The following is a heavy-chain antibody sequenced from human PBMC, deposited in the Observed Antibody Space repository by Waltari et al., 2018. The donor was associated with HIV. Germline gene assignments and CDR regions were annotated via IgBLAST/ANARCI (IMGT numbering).Heavy chain of an antibody. D-gene: IGHD3-22*01. V-gene: IGHV1-18*01. CDR2: ISGYNGDT. CDR3: ARDHYYGSSGYYSDY. J-gene: IGHJ4*02. CDR1: GYPSTNSG. Sequence: QVHLVQSGSELRQPGASVKVSCKASGYPSTNSGITWVRQAPGQGLEWMGWISGYNGDTKYAQKVRGRVTMTTDTSTSTAYLEMGSLRFDDTAVYYCARDHYYGSSGYYSDYWGQGTLVTVSS.